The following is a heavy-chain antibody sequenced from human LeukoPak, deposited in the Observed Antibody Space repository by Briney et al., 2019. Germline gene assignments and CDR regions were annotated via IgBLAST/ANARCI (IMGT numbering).Heavy chain of an antibody. D-gene: IGHD2-15*01. CDR3: TKDRVGYCSGASCYSEAYWFDP. J-gene: IGHJ5*02. CDR1: GFTFSSYG. V-gene: IGHV3-30*18. Sequence: PGGSLRLSCAASGFTFSSYGMHWVRQAPGKGLEWVAVISYDGSNKYYADSVKGRFTISRDNSKNTLYLQMNSLRAEDTAVYYCTKDRVGYCSGASCYSEAYWFDPWGQGTLVTVSS. CDR2: ISYDGSNK.